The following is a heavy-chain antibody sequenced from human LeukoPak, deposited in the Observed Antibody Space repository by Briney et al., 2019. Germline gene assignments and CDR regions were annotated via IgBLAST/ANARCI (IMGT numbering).Heavy chain of an antibody. V-gene: IGHV1-46*01. CDR1: GYTFTSYY. CDR2: INPSGGST. D-gene: IGHD5-24*01. Sequence: GASVKVSCKASGYTFTSYYMHWVRQAPGQGLEWMGIINPSGGSTSYAQKFQGRVTMTRDTSTSTVYMEPSSLRSEDTAVYYCARDSEMATTFDYWGQGTLVTVSS. J-gene: IGHJ4*02. CDR3: ARDSEMATTFDY.